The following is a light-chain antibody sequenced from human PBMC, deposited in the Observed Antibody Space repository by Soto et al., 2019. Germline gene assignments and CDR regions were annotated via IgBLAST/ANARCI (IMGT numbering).Light chain of an antibody. J-gene: IGKJ1*01. CDR3: QQYHNWPA. Sequence: EIVMKESAATLSVSPGERATLSCRASQSVFSSLAWYQQKPRHAPSVLIYGAATRATGIPARFSGSGSGTEFTLTITTLQSEDFAGYYCQQYHNWPAFGQGTKV. CDR2: GAA. CDR1: QSVFSS. V-gene: IGKV3-15*01.